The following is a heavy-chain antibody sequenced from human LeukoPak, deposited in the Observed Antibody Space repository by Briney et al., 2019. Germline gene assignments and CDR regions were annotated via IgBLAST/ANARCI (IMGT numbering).Heavy chain of an antibody. J-gene: IGHJ4*02. V-gene: IGHV4-59*08. Sequence: PSETLSLTCTVSGGSISHYYWSWIRQPPGKGLECIGYIYYSGSTNYNPSLKSRVTIPVDTSRNQFSLKLTSVTAADTAVYYCARLSDSDSSGYYWGFEYWGQGTLVTVSS. CDR1: GGSISHYY. CDR2: IYYSGST. CDR3: ARLSDSDSSGYYWGFEY. D-gene: IGHD3-22*01.